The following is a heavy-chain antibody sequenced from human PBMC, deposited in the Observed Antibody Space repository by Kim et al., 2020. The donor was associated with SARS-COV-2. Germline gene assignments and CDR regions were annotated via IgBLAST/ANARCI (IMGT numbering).Heavy chain of an antibody. CDR2: ISSSSSYI. CDR1: GFTFSSYS. Sequence: GGSLRLSCAASGFTFSSYSMNWVRQAPGKGLEWVSSISSSSSYIYYADSVKGRFTISRDNAKNSLYLQMNSLRAEDTAVYYCARVKGVTVTTDFFGAPTDYWGQGTLVTVSS. V-gene: IGHV3-21*01. CDR3: ARVKGVTVTTDFFGAPTDY. J-gene: IGHJ4*02. D-gene: IGHD4-17*01.